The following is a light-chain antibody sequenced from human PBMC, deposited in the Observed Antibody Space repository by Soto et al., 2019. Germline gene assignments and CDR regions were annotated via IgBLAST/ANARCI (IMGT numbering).Light chain of an antibody. CDR3: QHSYRTPYT. CDR2: AAS. V-gene: IGKV1-39*01. Sequence: DIQMTQSPSSLSASVGDRVTITCRASQSISSYLNWYQQKPGKVPKLLIYAASSLQSGVPSRFSGSGSGTDFTLTISSLQPEDFATYYCQHSYRTPYTFGQGTQLEIK. J-gene: IGKJ2*01. CDR1: QSISSY.